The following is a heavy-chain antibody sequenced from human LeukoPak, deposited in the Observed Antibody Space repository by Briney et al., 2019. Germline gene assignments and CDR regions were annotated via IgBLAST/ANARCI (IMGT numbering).Heavy chain of an antibody. Sequence: GGSLRLSCAASGFTFSDYYMSWIRQAPGKGLEWISHISSSGSNIYYADSVKGRFTISRDNAKNYLYLTMNSLRAEDTAVYYCARASGSPRVVWFDPWGQGPLVTVSS. J-gene: IGHJ5*02. CDR2: ISSSGSNI. CDR3: ARASGSPRVVWFDP. V-gene: IGHV3-11*04. D-gene: IGHD2-15*01. CDR1: GFTFSDYY.